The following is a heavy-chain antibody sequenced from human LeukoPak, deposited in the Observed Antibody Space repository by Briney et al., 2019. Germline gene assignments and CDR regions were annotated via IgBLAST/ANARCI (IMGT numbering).Heavy chain of an antibody. J-gene: IGHJ4*02. Sequence: GVSLRLSCAASGFTFSSYAMYWVRRTPGKGLEYVSVISGNGVSTHYAASVKGRFTISRDNSKSMLYLQMGSLRAEDMAVYYCTRDASDIVAVPAAVGPFDLWGQGTLVTVSS. V-gene: IGHV3-64*02. CDR3: TRDASDIVAVPAAVGPFDL. CDR1: GFTFSSYA. CDR2: ISGNGVST. D-gene: IGHD2-2*01.